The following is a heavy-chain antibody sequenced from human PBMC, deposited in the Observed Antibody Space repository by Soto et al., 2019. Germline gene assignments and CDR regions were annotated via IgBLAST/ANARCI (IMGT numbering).Heavy chain of an antibody. J-gene: IGHJ6*02. Sequence: GSLRLSCAASGFTFSNAWMNWVRQAPGKGLEWVGRIKSKTDGGTTDYAAPVKGRFTISKDDSKNTLYLQMNSLKTEDTAVYYCTTQSPYYDSSGYYYYYYGMDVWGQGTTVTVSS. CDR2: IKSKTDGGTT. D-gene: IGHD3-22*01. CDR3: TTQSPYYDSSGYYYYYYGMDV. V-gene: IGHV3-15*07. CDR1: GFTFSNAW.